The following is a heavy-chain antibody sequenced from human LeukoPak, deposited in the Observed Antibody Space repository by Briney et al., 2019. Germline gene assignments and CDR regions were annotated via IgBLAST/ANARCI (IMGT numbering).Heavy chain of an antibody. CDR1: GFTFSSYW. V-gene: IGHV3-21*01. Sequence: GGSLRLSCAASGFTFSSYWMHWVRQAPGKGLEWVSSISSSSSYIYYADSVKGRFTISRDNAKNSLYLQMNSLRAEDTAVYYCARGTASITMIVVATPYYYYYMDVWGKGTTVTVSS. D-gene: IGHD3-22*01. CDR3: ARGTASITMIVVATPYYYYYMDV. CDR2: ISSSSSYI. J-gene: IGHJ6*03.